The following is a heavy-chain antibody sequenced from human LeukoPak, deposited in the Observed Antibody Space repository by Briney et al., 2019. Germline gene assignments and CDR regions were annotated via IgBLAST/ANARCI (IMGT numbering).Heavy chain of an antibody. Sequence: ASVKVSCKPSGYISIGYYMHWMRQAPGQGLEWMGWINLSTGDTNYAQKFQGRVTMTRDTSIRTAYMEMSRLRYDDTALYYCAIWAGGNAPVASFDYWGQGTLVTVSS. J-gene: IGHJ4*02. CDR3: AIWAGGNAPVASFDY. D-gene: IGHD3-16*01. CDR2: INLSTGDT. CDR1: GYISIGYY. V-gene: IGHV1-2*02.